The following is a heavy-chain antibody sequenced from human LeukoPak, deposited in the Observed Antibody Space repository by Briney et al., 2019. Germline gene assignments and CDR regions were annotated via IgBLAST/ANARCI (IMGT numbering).Heavy chain of an antibody. Sequence: TSETLSLTCTVSGGSIRSSSHYWGWIRQPPGKGLEWIGSIYYSGSTYYNPSLKSRVTISVDTSKNQFSLKLSSVTAADTAVYYCAREGRFGVVIKGENWFDPWGQGTLVTVSS. CDR2: IYYSGST. J-gene: IGHJ5*02. D-gene: IGHD3-3*01. V-gene: IGHV4-39*07. CDR3: AREGRFGVVIKGENWFDP. CDR1: GGSIRSSSHY.